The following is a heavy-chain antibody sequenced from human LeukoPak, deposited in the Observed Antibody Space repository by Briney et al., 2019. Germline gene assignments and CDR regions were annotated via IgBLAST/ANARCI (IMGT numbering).Heavy chain of an antibody. CDR3: ARTTEGGYTYDYFYYYYMDV. D-gene: IGHD5-18*01. CDR1: GGSISSYY. CDR2: IYTSGNT. Sequence: SETLSLTCTVSGGSISSYYWNWIRQPAGKGLEWLGRIYTSGNTYYNPSLKSRVTMSVDTSKNQFSLKLSSVTAADTAVYYCARTTEGGYTYDYFYYYYMDVWGKGTTVTISS. V-gene: IGHV4-4*07. J-gene: IGHJ6*03.